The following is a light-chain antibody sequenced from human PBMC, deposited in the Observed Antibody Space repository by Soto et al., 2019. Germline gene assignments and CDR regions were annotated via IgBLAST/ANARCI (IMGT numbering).Light chain of an antibody. Sequence: DIQMTQSPSSLSASVGYRFTITCRASQSISSYLNWYQQKPGKAPKLLIYAASSLQSGVPSRFSGSGSGTDFTLTIRSLQPEDFATYYCQQSYSTPPWTFGQGTKVDIK. CDR2: AAS. V-gene: IGKV1-39*01. CDR1: QSISSY. J-gene: IGKJ1*01. CDR3: QQSYSTPPWT.